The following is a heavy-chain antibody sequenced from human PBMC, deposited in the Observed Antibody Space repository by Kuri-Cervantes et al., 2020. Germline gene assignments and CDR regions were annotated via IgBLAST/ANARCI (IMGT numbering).Heavy chain of an antibody. J-gene: IGHJ6*02. V-gene: IGHV7-4-1*02. CDR1: GYTLTSYA. CDR2: IHTNTGNT. D-gene: IGHD3-22*01. Sequence: ASVKVSCKATGYTLTSYAMNWVRQAPGQGLEWMGWIHTNTGNTTYVQGFTGRFVFPMDTSVSKAYLQISSLKDADNAVYYCARDRIAVVFGYFGYGMDVWGQGTMVTDSS. CDR3: ARDRIAVVFGYFGYGMDV.